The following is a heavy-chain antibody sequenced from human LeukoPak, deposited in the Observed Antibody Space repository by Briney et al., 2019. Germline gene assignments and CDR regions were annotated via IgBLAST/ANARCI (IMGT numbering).Heavy chain of an antibody. D-gene: IGHD1-26*01. V-gene: IGHV4-59*08. CDR1: GGTISSYY. CDR2: IHDSGST. J-gene: IGHJ4*02. CDR3: ARHDSAVGALFF. Sequence: SETLSLTCTVSGGTISSYYWNWIRQPPGKGLEWIGYIHDSGSTKYNPSLKSRVAIPVDTSKNQFSLKLSSVTAADTAVYYCARHDSAVGALFFWGQGTLVTVSS.